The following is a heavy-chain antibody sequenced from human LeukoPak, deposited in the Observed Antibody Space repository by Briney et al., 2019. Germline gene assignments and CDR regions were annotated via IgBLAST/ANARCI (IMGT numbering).Heavy chain of an antibody. Sequence: SETLSLTCTVSGYSISSGYYWGWIRQPPGKGLEWIGSIYHSGSTHYNPSLQSRVTISLDTSKNQFSLKLSSVTAADTAVYYCAKSNGYGLVDIWGQGTMVTVSS. J-gene: IGHJ3*02. CDR3: AKSNGYGLVDI. CDR2: IYHSGST. D-gene: IGHD3-10*01. V-gene: IGHV4-38-2*02. CDR1: GYSISSGYY.